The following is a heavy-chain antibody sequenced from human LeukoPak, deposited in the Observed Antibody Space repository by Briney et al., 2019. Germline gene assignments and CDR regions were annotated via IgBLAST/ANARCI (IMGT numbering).Heavy chain of an antibody. Sequence: PGGSLRLSCAASGFTFDDYGMSWVRQAPGKGLEWVSGINWNGGSTGHADSVKGRFTISRDNAKNSLYLQMNSLRAEDTALYYCARDSSSGWYASGAFDIWGQGTMVTVSS. CDR3: ARDSSSGWYASGAFDI. CDR2: INWNGGST. V-gene: IGHV3-20*04. J-gene: IGHJ3*02. D-gene: IGHD6-19*01. CDR1: GFTFDDYG.